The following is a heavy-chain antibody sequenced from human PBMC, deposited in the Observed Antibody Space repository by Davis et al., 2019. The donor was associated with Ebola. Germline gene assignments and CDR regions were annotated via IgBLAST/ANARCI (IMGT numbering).Heavy chain of an antibody. CDR2: ISWNSGSI. CDR1: GFTFDDYA. Sequence: GGSLRLSCAASGFTFDDYAMHWVRQAPGKGLEWVSGISWNSGSIGYADSVKGRFTISRDNAKNSLYLQMNSLRAEDTALYYCAKEGQTYWGQGTLVTVSS. J-gene: IGHJ4*02. CDR3: AKEGQTY. V-gene: IGHV3-9*01.